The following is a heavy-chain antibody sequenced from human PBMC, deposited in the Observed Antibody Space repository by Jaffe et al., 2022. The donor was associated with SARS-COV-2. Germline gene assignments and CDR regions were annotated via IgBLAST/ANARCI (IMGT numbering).Heavy chain of an antibody. CDR2: IKQDGSEK. J-gene: IGHJ6*02. CDR3: ARDSGYCSSTSCYYYYGMDV. D-gene: IGHD2-2*01. Sequence: EVQLVESGGGLVQPGGSLRLSCAASGFTFSSYWMSWVRQAPGKGLEWVANIKQDGSEKYYVDSVKGRFTISRDNAKNSLYLQMNSLRAEDTAVYYCARDSGYCSSTSCYYYYGMDVWGQGTTVTVSS. V-gene: IGHV3-7*01. CDR1: GFTFSSYW.